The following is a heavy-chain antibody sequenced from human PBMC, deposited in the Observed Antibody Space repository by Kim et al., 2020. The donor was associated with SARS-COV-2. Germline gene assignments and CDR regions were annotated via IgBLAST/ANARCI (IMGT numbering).Heavy chain of an antibody. Sequence: SETLSLTCTVSGGSISSYYWSWIRQPPGKGLEWIGYIYYSGSTNYNPSLKSRVTISVDTSKNQFSLKLSSVTAADTAVYYCARLGLWGYCSDGSCQGAFDIWGQGTMVTVSS. CDR1: GGSISSYY. J-gene: IGHJ3*02. CDR3: ARLGLWGYCSDGSCQGAFDI. CDR2: IYYSGST. V-gene: IGHV4-59*08. D-gene: IGHD2-15*01.